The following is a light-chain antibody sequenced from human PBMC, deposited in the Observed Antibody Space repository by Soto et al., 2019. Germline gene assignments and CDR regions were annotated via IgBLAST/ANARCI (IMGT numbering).Light chain of an antibody. J-gene: IGLJ1*01. CDR3: SSYSSSGTLYV. CDR2: DVT. Sequence: QSVLTQPASVSGSPGQSITISCTGSSSDVGDYNYVAWYQQHPDKAPKLMIFDVTSRPSGVSNRFSGSKSGSTASLTISGLQAEHEADYFCSSYSSSGTLYVFGTGTKVTVL. V-gene: IGLV2-14*01. CDR1: SSDVGDYNY.